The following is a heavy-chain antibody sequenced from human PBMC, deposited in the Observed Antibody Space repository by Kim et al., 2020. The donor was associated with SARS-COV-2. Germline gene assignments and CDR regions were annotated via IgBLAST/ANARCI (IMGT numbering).Heavy chain of an antibody. CDR1: GFTFRSHF. D-gene: IGHD3-22*01. V-gene: IGHV3-30*04. CDR2: ISHDGYAP. CDR3: ARDRDGSDVRETGMDV. Sequence: GGSLRLSCVASGFTFRSHFIHWVRQAPGKGLEWVAMISHDGYAPHYGDSVKGRFTISRDNSRNTVYLQMNGLRSEDTALYYCARDRDGSDVRETGMDVWGQGTTVIVSS. J-gene: IGHJ6*02.